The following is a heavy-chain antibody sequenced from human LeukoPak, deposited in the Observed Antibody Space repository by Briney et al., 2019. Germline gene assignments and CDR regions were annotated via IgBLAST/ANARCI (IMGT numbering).Heavy chain of an antibody. D-gene: IGHD5-24*01. CDR3: ARGKSASSRDGYNYYFDY. Sequence: PSETLSLTCTVSGYSISSGYYWGWIRQPPGKGLEWIGSIYYSGSTYYNPSLKSRVTISVDTSKNQFSLKLSSATAADTAVYYCARGKSASSRDGYNYYFDYWGQGTLVTVSS. J-gene: IGHJ4*02. V-gene: IGHV4-38-2*02. CDR1: GYSISSGYY. CDR2: IYYSGST.